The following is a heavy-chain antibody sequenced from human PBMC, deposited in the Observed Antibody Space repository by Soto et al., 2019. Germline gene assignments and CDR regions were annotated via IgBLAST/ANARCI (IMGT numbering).Heavy chain of an antibody. CDR3: ARLYGDYIIG. V-gene: IGHV4-39*01. Sequence: SETLSLTCTVSGGSISSSSYYWGWIRQPPGKGLEWIGSIYYSGSTYYNPSLKSRVTISVDTSKNQFSLKLSSVTAADTAVYYCARLYGDYIIGWGQGALVTVSS. CDR1: GGSISSSSYY. CDR2: IYYSGST. D-gene: IGHD4-17*01. J-gene: IGHJ4*02.